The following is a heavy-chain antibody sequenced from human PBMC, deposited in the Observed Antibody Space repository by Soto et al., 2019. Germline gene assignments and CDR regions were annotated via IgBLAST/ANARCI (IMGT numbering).Heavy chain of an antibody. Sequence: ASVKVSCKASGYTFTSYGISWVRQAPGQGLEWMGWISAYNGNTNYAQKLQGRVTMTTDTSTSTAYMELRSLRSDDTAVYYCARETPGEDTIYYYCMDVWGQGTTVTVSS. V-gene: IGHV1-18*04. D-gene: IGHD2-15*01. CDR1: GYTFTSYG. CDR2: ISAYNGNT. J-gene: IGHJ6*02. CDR3: ARETPGEDTIYYYCMDV.